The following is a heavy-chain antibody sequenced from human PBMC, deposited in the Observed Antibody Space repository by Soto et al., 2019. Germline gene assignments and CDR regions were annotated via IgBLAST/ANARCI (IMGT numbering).Heavy chain of an antibody. CDR3: ATAFGGWPPDS. CDR2: ISYSGST. Sequence: PSETLSLTCSVSGDSISNSYWAWIRQPPGKGLEWIGYISYSGSTNYNPSLKSRVTIFVHTSGNQFSLSLSSVTAADTAVYYCATAFGGWPPDSWGQGTLVTVSS. D-gene: IGHD6-19*01. J-gene: IGHJ4*02. CDR1: GDSISNSY. V-gene: IGHV4-59*01.